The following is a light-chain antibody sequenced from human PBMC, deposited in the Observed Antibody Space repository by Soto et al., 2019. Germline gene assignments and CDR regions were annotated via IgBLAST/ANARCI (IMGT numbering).Light chain of an antibody. J-gene: IGKJ1*01. CDR3: QQYNSWPRT. CDR1: QNVMYN. CDR2: GAS. V-gene: IGKV3-15*01. Sequence: EIVLTQSPATLSVSPGGRATLSCRASQNVMYNLAWYQQKPGQAPRLLVYGASTRATDAPPRFRGSGSGTEFSLTISSLQPEDYATYFCQQYNSWPRTFGQGSKVEIK.